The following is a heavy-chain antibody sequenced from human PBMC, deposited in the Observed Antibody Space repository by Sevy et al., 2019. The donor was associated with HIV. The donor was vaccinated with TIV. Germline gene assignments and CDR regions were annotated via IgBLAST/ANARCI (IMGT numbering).Heavy chain of an antibody. D-gene: IGHD2-21*01. J-gene: IGHJ5*02. CDR2: INGDGSST. V-gene: IGHV3-74*01. CDR1: GFTFSSYW. Sequence: GGSLRLPCAASGFTFSSYWMHWFRQAPGKGLVWVSCINGDGSSTTYADSVKGRFTISRDNAKNTLYLQMNSLRAEDTAVYYCAKTSLGLWRGWFDPWGQRTLVTVSS. CDR3: AKTSLGLWRGWFDP.